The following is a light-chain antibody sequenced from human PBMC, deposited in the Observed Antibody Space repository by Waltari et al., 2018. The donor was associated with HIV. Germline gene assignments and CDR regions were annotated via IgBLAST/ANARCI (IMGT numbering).Light chain of an antibody. Sequence: SYELTQPPSVSVSPGQTARITCSGVALPKQYAYWYQQRPGQAPVLVIYKDTGRPSGIPERFSGSSSGTTATLTIIGVQAQDEADYHCQSADSNASLWVFGGGTKLTVL. V-gene: IGLV3-25*03. J-gene: IGLJ3*02. CDR3: QSADSNASLWV. CDR2: KDT. CDR1: ALPKQY.